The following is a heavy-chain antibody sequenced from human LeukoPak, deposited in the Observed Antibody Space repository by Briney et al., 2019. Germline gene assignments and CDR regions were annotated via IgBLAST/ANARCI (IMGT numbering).Heavy chain of an antibody. D-gene: IGHD4-23*01. J-gene: IGHJ4*02. V-gene: IGHV3-53*01. CDR3: ARDLHGGGDS. CDR1: GFTVRSNY. Sequence: GGSLRLSCAASGFTVRSNYMNWVRQAPGKGLELVSVIYGGDDTYYAASVKGRFTISRDNSRNTLYLQMNSLRAEDTAVYYCARDLHGGGDSWGQGTLVTVSS. CDR2: IYGGDDT.